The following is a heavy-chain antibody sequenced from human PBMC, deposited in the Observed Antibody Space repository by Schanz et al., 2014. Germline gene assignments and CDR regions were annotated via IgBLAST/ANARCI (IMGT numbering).Heavy chain of an antibody. J-gene: IGHJ4*02. CDR1: GFSVGNKY. CDR3: PRDQTTESYYSAGPHMDH. Sequence: EVQLVQSGGGLVQPGGSLRLSCAASGFSVGNKYMNWVRQAPGKGLEWLSSISSGGGSTYYADSVKGRFTISRDNTNNSLYLQMNSLISEDAAVYYCPRDQTTESYYSAGPHMDHWGQGTLVTVSS. D-gene: IGHD1-26*01. V-gene: IGHV3-23*04. CDR2: ISSGGGST.